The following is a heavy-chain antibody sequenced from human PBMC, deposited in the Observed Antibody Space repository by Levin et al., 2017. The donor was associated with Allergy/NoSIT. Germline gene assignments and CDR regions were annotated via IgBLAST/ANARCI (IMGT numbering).Heavy chain of an antibody. CDR2: INHSGST. Sequence: SETLSLTCAVYGGSFSGYYWSWIRQPPGKGLEWIGEINHSGSTNYNPSLKSRVTISVDTSKNQFSLKLSSVTAADTAVYYCARAGRITMVRGVKNWFDPWGQGTLVTVSS. J-gene: IGHJ5*02. V-gene: IGHV4-34*01. D-gene: IGHD3-10*01. CDR1: GGSFSGYY. CDR3: ARAGRITMVRGVKNWFDP.